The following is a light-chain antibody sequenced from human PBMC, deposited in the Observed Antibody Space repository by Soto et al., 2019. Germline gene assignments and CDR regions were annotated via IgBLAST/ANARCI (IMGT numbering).Light chain of an antibody. J-gene: IGLJ6*01. CDR1: SSGVGGYNS. CDR2: DVG. V-gene: IGLV2-14*03. CDR3: SSFTSSMTNV. Sequence: QSALTQPASGSGSPGESSTISCTGTSSGVGGYNSVSWYQHHPGKAPKRILYDVGDRPSGVSYRFSGSKSGNTASLTISGLQAADEADYFCSSFTSSMTNVFGSGTKLTVL.